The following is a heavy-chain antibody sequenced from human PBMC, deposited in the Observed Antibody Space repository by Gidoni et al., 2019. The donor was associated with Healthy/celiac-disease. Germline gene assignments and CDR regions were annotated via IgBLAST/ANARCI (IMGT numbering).Heavy chain of an antibody. V-gene: IGHV1-2*06. Sequence: GRINPNSGGTNYAQKFQGRVTMTRDTSISTAYMDLSRLRSDDTAIYYCARAKDYYGSGISYKFVFDPWGQGTLVTVSS. CDR2: INPNSGGT. CDR3: ARAKDYYGSGISYKFVFDP. D-gene: IGHD3-10*01. J-gene: IGHJ5*02.